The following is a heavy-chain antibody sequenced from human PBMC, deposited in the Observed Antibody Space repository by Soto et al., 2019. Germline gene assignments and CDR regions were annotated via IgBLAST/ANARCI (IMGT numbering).Heavy chain of an antibody. Sequence: QVQLVQSGAEVKKPGASVKVSCKASGYTFTSYGISWVRQAPGQGLEWMGWISAYNGNTKYAQKLQGRLTMTTATSTSTAYIELRSLRSYATAVYYCATDLAVALIDYCGQGTLLTLSS. CDR3: ATDLAVALIDY. CDR2: ISAYNGNT. CDR1: GYTFTSYG. J-gene: IGHJ4*02. D-gene: IGHD6-19*01. V-gene: IGHV1-18*01.